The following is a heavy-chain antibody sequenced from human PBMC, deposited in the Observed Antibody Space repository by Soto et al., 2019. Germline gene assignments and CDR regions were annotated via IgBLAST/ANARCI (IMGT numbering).Heavy chain of an antibody. J-gene: IGHJ4*02. V-gene: IGHV3-49*04. CDR1: GFTFGDYA. Sequence: GGSLRLSCTASGFTFGDYAMSWVRQAPGKGLEWVGFIRSKAYGGTTEYAASVKGRFTISRDDSKSIAYLQMNSLKTEDTAVYYCTRDLNGDYFIDYWGQGTLVTVSS. D-gene: IGHD4-17*01. CDR2: IRSKAYGGTT. CDR3: TRDLNGDYFIDY.